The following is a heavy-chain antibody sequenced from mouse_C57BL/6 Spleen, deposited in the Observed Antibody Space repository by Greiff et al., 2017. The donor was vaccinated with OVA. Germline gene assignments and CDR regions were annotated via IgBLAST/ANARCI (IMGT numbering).Heavy chain of an antibody. CDR1: GFTFSDAW. J-gene: IGHJ1*03. Sequence: EVKLMESGGGLVQPGGSMKLSCAASGFTFSDAWMDWVRQSPEKGLEWVAEIRNKANNHATYYAESVKGRFTISRDDSKSSVYLQMNSLRAEDTGIYYCTRDYGSEDWYFDVWGTGTTVTVSS. D-gene: IGHD1-1*01. CDR3: TRDYGSEDWYFDV. V-gene: IGHV6-6*01. CDR2: IRNKANNHAT.